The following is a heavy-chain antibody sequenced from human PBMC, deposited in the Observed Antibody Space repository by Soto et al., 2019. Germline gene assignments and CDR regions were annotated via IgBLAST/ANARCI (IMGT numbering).Heavy chain of an antibody. CDR2: IIPAFDAT. Sequence: QVQLVQSGAEVKKPGSSVKISCKSSGGSFTSYAINWVRQAPGQGLEWMGGIIPAFDATNSVQKFEGRVTMTADKSAGTAYMEVTTLTSEDTALYFCARVGSTGRWHHVMYWVQGTLVTVSS. V-gene: IGHV1-69*06. D-gene: IGHD1-26*01. CDR3: ARVGSTGRWHHVMY. CDR1: GGSFTSYA. J-gene: IGHJ4*02.